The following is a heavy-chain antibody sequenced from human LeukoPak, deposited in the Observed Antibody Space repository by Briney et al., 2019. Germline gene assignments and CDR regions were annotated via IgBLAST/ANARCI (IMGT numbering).Heavy chain of an antibody. J-gene: IGHJ4*02. V-gene: IGHV3-33*01. Sequence: GGSLRLSCAASGFTFSSYGMHWVRQAPGKGLEWVAVIWYDGSNKYYADSVKGRFTISRDNSKNTLYLQMNSLRAEDTAVYYCVRDLQDGDYSRLDYWGQGTLVTVSS. CDR3: VRDLQDGDYSRLDY. CDR2: IWYDGSNK. D-gene: IGHD4-17*01. CDR1: GFTFSSYG.